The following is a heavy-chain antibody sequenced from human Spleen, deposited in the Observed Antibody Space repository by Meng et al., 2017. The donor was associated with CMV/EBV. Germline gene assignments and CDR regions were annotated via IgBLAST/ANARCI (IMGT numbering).Heavy chain of an antibody. CDR1: DGSISSDTYY. Sequence: LRLSCTVSDGSISSDTYYWSWIRQYPGKGLEWIGYIYYSGSTYYNPSLKSRVTMSLDTSKNQFSLKLNSVTAADTAVYYCARDYSSSSKGMDVWGQGTTVTVSS. J-gene: IGHJ6*02. CDR3: ARDYSSSSKGMDV. D-gene: IGHD6-6*01. CDR2: IYYSGST. V-gene: IGHV4-31*03.